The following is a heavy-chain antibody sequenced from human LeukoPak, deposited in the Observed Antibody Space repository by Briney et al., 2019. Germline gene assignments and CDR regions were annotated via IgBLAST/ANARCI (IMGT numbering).Heavy chain of an antibody. D-gene: IGHD6-19*01. J-gene: IGHJ4*02. CDR3: AKDGTRSSGWYYFNF. CDR1: GFTFSSYA. CDR2: ISDGGGST. V-gene: IGHV3-23*01. Sequence: GGSLRLSCAASGFTFSSYAMTWVRQAPGKGLEWVSAISDGGGSTYYADSVKGRFTISRDNSKNTLYLQMNSLGAEDTAIYYCAKDGTRSSGWYYFNFWGQGTLVTVSS.